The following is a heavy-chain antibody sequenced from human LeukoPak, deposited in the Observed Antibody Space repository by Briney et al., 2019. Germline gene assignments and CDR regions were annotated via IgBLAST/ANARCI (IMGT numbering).Heavy chain of an antibody. CDR1: GGSISSSSYY. CDR3: ARDPDYGDYSVFDY. V-gene: IGHV4-39*07. Sequence: SETLSLTCTVSGGSISSSSYYWGWIRQPPGKGLEWIGSIYYSGSTYYNPSLKSRVTISIDTSKNQFSLKLSSVTAADTAVYYCARDPDYGDYSVFDYWGQGTLVTVSS. D-gene: IGHD4-17*01. CDR2: IYYSGST. J-gene: IGHJ4*02.